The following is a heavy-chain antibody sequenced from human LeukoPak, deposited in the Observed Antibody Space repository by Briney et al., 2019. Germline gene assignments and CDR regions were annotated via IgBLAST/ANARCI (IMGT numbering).Heavy chain of an antibody. CDR1: GGSISSGGYY. J-gene: IGHJ4*02. CDR3: ARALDGWQQLVPGYFDY. CDR2: IYYSGST. V-gene: IGHV4-31*03. Sequence: SETLSLTCTVSGGSISSGGYYWSWIRQHPGKGLEWIGYIYYSGSTYYNPSLKSRVTISVDTSKNQFSLKLSSVTAADTAVYYCARALDGWQQLVPGYFDYWGQGTLVTVSS. D-gene: IGHD6-13*01.